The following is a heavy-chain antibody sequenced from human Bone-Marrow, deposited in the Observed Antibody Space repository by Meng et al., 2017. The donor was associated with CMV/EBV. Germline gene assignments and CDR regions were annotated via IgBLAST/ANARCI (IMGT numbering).Heavy chain of an antibody. V-gene: IGHV1-8*01. Sequence: ASVKVSCKASGGSFSRSSISWVRQAPGQGLEWMGWMNPNSGNTGYAQKFQGRVTMTRNTSISTAYMELSSLRSEDTAVYYCARIDLRLPPDCSSTSCYPGDDYWGQGTLVTVSS. CDR1: GGSFSRSS. D-gene: IGHD2-2*01. CDR2: MNPNSGNT. CDR3: ARIDLRLPPDCSSTSCYPGDDY. J-gene: IGHJ4*02.